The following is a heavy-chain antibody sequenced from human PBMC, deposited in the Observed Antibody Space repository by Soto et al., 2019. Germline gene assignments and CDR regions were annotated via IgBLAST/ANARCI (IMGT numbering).Heavy chain of an antibody. D-gene: IGHD3-3*01. CDR1: GGSITSRSHY. Sequence: PSETLSLTCTVSGGSITSRSHYWGWIRQPPGKGLEWIGTTLYRGSSYYSASLKSRVTISVDTSKNQFSLKLSSVTAADTAVYYCARGKTYYDFWSGYAIMEGMGNFGYYGMDVWGQGTTVTVSS. CDR3: ARGKTYYDFWSGYAIMEGMGNFGYYGMDV. V-gene: IGHV4-39*07. J-gene: IGHJ6*02. CDR2: TLYRGSS.